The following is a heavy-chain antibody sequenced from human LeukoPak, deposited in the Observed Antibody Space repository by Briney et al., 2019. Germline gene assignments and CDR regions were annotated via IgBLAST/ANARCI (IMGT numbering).Heavy chain of an antibody. J-gene: IGHJ4*02. CDR1: GGSISSSSYY. D-gene: IGHD4-11*01. CDR3: ARHYRGHFDY. Sequence: PSETLSLTCTVSGGSISSSSYYWGWIRQPPGKGLEWIGSIYYSGSTYYNPSLKSRVTISVDTSKNQFSLKLSSVTAADTAVYYCARHYRGHFDYWGQGTLVTVSS. CDR2: IYYSGST. V-gene: IGHV4-39*07.